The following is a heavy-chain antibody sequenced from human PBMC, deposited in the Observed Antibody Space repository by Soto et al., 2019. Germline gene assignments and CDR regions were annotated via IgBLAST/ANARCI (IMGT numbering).Heavy chain of an antibody. D-gene: IGHD3-9*01. CDR2: ISYDESNK. Sequence: GGSLILSCASSGFTFSSYVMHWVRQAPGKGLEWVAVISYDESNKYYADSVKGRFTISRDNSKNTLYLQMNSLRAEDTAVYYCAKDYTLFDWTFFFDYWGQGTLVTVSS. CDR3: AKDYTLFDWTFFFDY. CDR1: GFTFSSYV. J-gene: IGHJ4*02. V-gene: IGHV3-30*18.